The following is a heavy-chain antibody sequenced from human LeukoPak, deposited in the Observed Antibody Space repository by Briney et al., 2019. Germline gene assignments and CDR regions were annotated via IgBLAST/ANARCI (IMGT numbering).Heavy chain of an antibody. V-gene: IGHV3-48*03. CDR1: GFTFSSYE. J-gene: IGHJ6*04. Sequence: PGGSLRLSCAPSGFTFSSYEMSWVRQAPGKGLEWVSYISSSGSTIYYADSVKGRFTISRDNDKNSLYLQMNSLRAEDTAVYYCAELGITMIGGVWGKGTTVTISS. CDR3: AELGITMIGGV. D-gene: IGHD3-10*02. CDR2: ISSSGSTI.